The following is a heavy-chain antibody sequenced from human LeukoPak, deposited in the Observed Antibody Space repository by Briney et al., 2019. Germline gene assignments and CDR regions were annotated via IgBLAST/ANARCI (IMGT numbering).Heavy chain of an antibody. CDR1: GGSISSSNW. D-gene: IGHD3-10*01. CDR3: ARGRLSGWFGEFDY. J-gene: IGHJ4*02. Sequence: SETLSLTCAVSGGSISSSNWWSWVRQPPGKGLEWIGEIYHSGSINYNPSLKSRVTISVDKSKNQFSLKLSSVTAADTAVYYCARGRLSGWFGEFDYWGQGTLVTVSS. V-gene: IGHV4-4*02. CDR2: IYHSGSI.